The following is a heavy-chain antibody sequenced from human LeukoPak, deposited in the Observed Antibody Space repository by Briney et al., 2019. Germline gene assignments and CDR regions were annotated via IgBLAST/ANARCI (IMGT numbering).Heavy chain of an antibody. CDR1: GFTFSSYG. CDR2: ISYDGSNK. J-gene: IGHJ4*02. Sequence: GRSLRLSCAASGFTFSSYGMHWVRQAPGEGLEWVAVISYDGSNKYYADSVKGRFTVSRDNSKNTLYLQMNSLRAEDTAVYYCAKEREAGSGNIAFDYWGQGTLVTVSS. D-gene: IGHD3-10*01. V-gene: IGHV3-30*18. CDR3: AKEREAGSGNIAFDY.